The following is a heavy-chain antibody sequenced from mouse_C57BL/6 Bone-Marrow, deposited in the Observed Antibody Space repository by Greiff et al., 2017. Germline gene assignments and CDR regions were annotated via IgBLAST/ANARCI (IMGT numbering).Heavy chain of an antibody. J-gene: IGHJ1*03. CDR3: ARLEFDGSSGDWYCDV. V-gene: IGHV1-85*01. D-gene: IGHD1-1*01. Sequence: VQLQQSGPELVKPGASVKLSCKASGYTFTSYDINWVKQRPGQGLEWIGWIYPRDCSTKYNEKFKGKATLTVDTSSSTAYMELPSLTSEDSAVYFCARLEFDGSSGDWYCDVWGTGTTVTVSS. CDR2: IYPRDCST. CDR1: GYTFTSYD.